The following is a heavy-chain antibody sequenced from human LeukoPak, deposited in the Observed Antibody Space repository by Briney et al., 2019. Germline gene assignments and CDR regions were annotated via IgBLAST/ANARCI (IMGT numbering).Heavy chain of an antibody. Sequence: GASVKVSCKASGYTFTTYYIHWVRQAPGQGLEWMGIISPSGGSPTYAQKFQGRVTMTRDTSTGTVYMDLSSLRSEDTAVYYCSRDLRDWYFDLWGRGTLVTVSS. J-gene: IGHJ2*01. D-gene: IGHD3-16*01. V-gene: IGHV1-46*01. CDR1: GYTFTTYY. CDR3: SRDLRDWYFDL. CDR2: ISPSGGSP.